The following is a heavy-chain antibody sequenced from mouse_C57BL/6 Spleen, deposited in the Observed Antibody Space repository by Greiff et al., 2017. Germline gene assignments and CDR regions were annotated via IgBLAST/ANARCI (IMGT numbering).Heavy chain of an antibody. V-gene: IGHV1-55*01. CDR1: GYTFTSYW. J-gene: IGHJ1*03. CDR2: IYPGSGST. Sequence: SGAELVQPGASVKMSCKASGYTFTSYWITWVKQRPGQGLEWIGDIYPGSGSTNYNEKFKSKVTLTVYTSSSTSYMQLSILTSEDSAVYYCARLDGYYWYFDVWGTGTTVTVSS. D-gene: IGHD2-3*01. CDR3: ARLDGYYWYFDV.